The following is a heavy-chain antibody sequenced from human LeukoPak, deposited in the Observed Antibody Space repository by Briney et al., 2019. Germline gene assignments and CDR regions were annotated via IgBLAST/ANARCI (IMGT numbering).Heavy chain of an antibody. CDR1: GFSFSSYY. CDR3: TRDLAAVPGPRMDV. V-gene: IGHV3-7*03. D-gene: IGHD6-19*01. J-gene: IGHJ6*02. Sequence: AGGSPRLSCAASGFSFSSYYMSWVRQAPGKGLEWVALINPDGSERYYVDSVKGRFTISRDNAKNSLYLQMDSLRDDDTAMYFCTRDLAAVPGPRMDVWGQGATVTVSS. CDR2: INPDGSER.